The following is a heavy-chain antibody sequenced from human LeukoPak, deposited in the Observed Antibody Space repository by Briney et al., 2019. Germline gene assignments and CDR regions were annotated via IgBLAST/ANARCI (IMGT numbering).Heavy chain of an antibody. V-gene: IGHV1-69*06. J-gene: IGHJ4*02. CDR2: IIPIFGTA. D-gene: IGHD5-18*01. CDR1: GGTFSSYA. CDR3: ARERGYGYLGPFDY. Sequence: EASVKVSCKASGGTFSSYAISWVRQAPGQGLEWMGGIIPIFGTANYAQKFQGRVTITADKSTSTAYMELSSLRSEDTAVYYCARERGYGYLGPFDYWGQGTLVTVSS.